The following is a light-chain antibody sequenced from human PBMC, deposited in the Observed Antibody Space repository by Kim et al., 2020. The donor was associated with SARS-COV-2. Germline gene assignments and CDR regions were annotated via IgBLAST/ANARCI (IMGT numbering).Light chain of an antibody. CDR1: SSDVGGYNF. Sequence: GQSITIACTGTSSDVGGYNFVSWYQQHPGKAPKLMIYDVSNRPSGVSNRFSGSKSDNTASLIISGLQAEDEADYYCSSYTSSHTLVFGGGTQLTVL. CDR3: SSYTSSHTLV. J-gene: IGLJ2*01. V-gene: IGLV2-14*04. CDR2: DVS.